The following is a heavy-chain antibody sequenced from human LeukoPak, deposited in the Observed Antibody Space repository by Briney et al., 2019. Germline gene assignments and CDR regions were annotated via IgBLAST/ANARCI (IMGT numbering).Heavy chain of an antibody. V-gene: IGHV4-38-2*01. J-gene: IGHJ3*02. CDR3: ARHDQNQSSSPVIGVDAFDI. CDR1: GYSISSGYY. CDR2: INRSGST. Sequence: SETLSLTCAVSGYSISSGYYWGWIRQPPGQGLEWIGSINRSGSTYYNPSLKSRVTISVDTSKNQFSLKLSSVTAADTAVYYCARHDQNQSSSPVIGVDAFDIWGQGTMVTVSS. D-gene: IGHD6-13*01.